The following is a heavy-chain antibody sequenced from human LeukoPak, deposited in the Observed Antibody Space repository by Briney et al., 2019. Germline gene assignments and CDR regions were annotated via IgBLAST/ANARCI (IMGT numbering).Heavy chain of an antibody. V-gene: IGHV1-3*01. J-gene: IGHJ3*02. CDR2: INAGNGNT. CDR1: GYTFTSYA. Sequence: ASVKVSCKASGYTFTSYAIHWVRQAPGQRLEWMGWINAGNGNTKYSQKFQGRVTITRDTSASTAYMELSSLRSGDTAVYYCARGSEAKYYYDNSGDGFDIWGQGTMVTVSS. D-gene: IGHD3-22*01. CDR3: ARGSEAKYYYDNSGDGFDI.